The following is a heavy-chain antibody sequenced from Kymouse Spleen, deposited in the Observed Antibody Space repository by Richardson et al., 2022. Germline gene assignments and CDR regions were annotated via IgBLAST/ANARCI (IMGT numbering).Heavy chain of an antibody. CDR1: GFTFSSYG. J-gene: IGHJ6*02. V-gene: IGHV3-33*01. Sequence: QVQLVESGGGVVQPGRSLRLSCAASGFTFSSYGMHWVRQAPGKGLEWVAVIWYDGSNKYYADSVKGRFTISRDNSKNTLYLQMNSLRAEDTAVYYCAREGPYCSSTSCPPYRFYYYYYGMDVWGQGTTVTVSS. D-gene: IGHD2-2*02. CDR3: AREGPYCSSTSCPPYRFYYYYYGMDV. CDR2: IWYDGSNK.